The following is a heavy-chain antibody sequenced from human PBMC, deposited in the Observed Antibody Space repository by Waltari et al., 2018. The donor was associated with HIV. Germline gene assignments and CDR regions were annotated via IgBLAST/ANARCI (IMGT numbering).Heavy chain of an antibody. J-gene: IGHJ4*02. CDR2: IIPIFGTA. Sequence: QVQLVQSGNEVKKPGSSVKVSCKVSGGSFSNYAINWVRQAPGQGLEWMGGIIPIFGTANYARKVQGRVTITADESTYTVYMELSSLRSEDTAVYYCARRRGRSGSWYYFDQWGQGTLVIVSS. CDR1: GGSFSNYA. D-gene: IGHD3-10*01. CDR3: ARRRGRSGSWYYFDQ. V-gene: IGHV1-69*01.